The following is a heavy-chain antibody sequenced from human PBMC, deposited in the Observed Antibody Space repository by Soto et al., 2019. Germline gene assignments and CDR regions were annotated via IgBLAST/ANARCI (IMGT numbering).Heavy chain of an antibody. V-gene: IGHV4-4*02. CDR2: IYHSGST. Sequence: QVQLQESGPGLVKPSGTLSLTCAVSGGSISSSNWWSWVRQPPGKGLEWIGEIYHSGSTTYNPSLKSRVTISVDKSNNQVSLKLSSVTAAYTAVYYCARAAGTTVTRFDYWGQGTLVTVSS. CDR1: GGSISSSNW. CDR3: ARAAGTTVTRFDY. J-gene: IGHJ4*02. D-gene: IGHD4-17*01.